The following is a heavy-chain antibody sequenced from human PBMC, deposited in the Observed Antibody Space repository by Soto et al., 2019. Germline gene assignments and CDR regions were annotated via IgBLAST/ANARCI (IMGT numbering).Heavy chain of an antibody. CDR3: ARGPIFGVVITHFDY. D-gene: IGHD3-3*01. J-gene: IGHJ4*02. CDR1: GYTFTSYG. Sequence: GASVKVSCKASGYTFTSYGISWVRQAPGQGLEWMGWISAYNGNTNYAQKLQGRVTMTTDTSTSTAYMELRSLRSDDTAVYYCARGPIFGVVITHFDYWGQGTLVTVSS. CDR2: ISAYNGNT. V-gene: IGHV1-18*01.